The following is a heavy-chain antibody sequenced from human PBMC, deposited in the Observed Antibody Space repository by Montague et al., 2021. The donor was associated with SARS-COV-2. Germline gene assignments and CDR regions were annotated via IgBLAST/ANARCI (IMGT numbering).Heavy chain of an antibody. CDR3: ATSGAGEYGDYSPYFDX. D-gene: IGHD4-17*01. CDR1: GNTFDTYW. CDR2: IYPGDSDT. J-gene: IGHJ4*02. Sequence: QSGAEVKKPGESLKISCKGSGNTFDTYWIGWVRQMPGKGLEWMGIIYPGDSDTRYSATFQGQVTISADKSIATAYLQWSSLKASDTAIYYCATSGAGEYGDYSPYFDXWGQGTLVTVSS. V-gene: IGHV5-51*01.